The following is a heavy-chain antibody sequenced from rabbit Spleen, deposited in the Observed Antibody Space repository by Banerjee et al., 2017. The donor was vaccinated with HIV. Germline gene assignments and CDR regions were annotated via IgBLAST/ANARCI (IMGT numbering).Heavy chain of an antibody. J-gene: IGHJ6*01. CDR3: ARDTGSSFSSYGMDL. Sequence: QSLEESGGDLVKPGASLTLTCKASGFSFSSGYDMRWFLQAPGKGLECISCIAGISSGFTYSANWAKGRFTCSKTSSTTMTLQMTSLTVADTATYFCARDTGSSFSSYGMDLWGPGALVTVS. CDR2: IAGISSGFT. V-gene: IGHV1S40*01. CDR1: GFSFSSGYD. D-gene: IGHD8-1*01.